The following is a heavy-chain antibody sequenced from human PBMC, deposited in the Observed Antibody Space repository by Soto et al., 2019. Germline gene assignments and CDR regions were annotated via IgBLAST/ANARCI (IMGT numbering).Heavy chain of an antibody. D-gene: IGHD1-26*01. CDR3: ARAESSSGLHYYGMDV. Sequence: ASVKVSCTASGYTFTSYYMHWVRQAPGQGLEWMGIINPSGGSTSYAQKFQGRVTMTRDTSTSTVYMELSSLRSEDTAVYYCARAESSSGLHYYGMDVWGQGTTVTVSS. CDR1: GYTFTSYY. J-gene: IGHJ6*02. V-gene: IGHV1-46*01. CDR2: INPSGGST.